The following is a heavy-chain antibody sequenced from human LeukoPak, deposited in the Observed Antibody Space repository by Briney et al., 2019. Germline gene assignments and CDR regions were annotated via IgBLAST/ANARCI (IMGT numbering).Heavy chain of an antibody. CDR1: GFTFSSYS. CDR3: AVAPDYDILTGPDPNDY. V-gene: IGHV3-21*01. D-gene: IGHD3-9*01. Sequence: GGSLRLSCAASGFTFSSYSMNWVRQAPGKGLEWVSSISSSSSYIYYADSVKGRFTISRDNAKNSLYLQMNSLRAEDTAVYYCAVAPDYDILTGPDPNDYWGQGTLVTVSS. CDR2: ISSSSSYI. J-gene: IGHJ4*02.